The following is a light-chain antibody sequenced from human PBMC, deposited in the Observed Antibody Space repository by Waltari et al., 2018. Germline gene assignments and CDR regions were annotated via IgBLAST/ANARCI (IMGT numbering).Light chain of an antibody. V-gene: IGLV2-14*03. CDR2: DVT. CDR1: SSDVGRYNF. CDR3: SSHTTSSTLV. J-gene: IGLJ3*02. Sequence: QSALTQPASVSGSPGQSITISCTGSSSDVGRYNFVSWYQQHPGKAPKLMFYDVTDRPSGGSNRFSGSKSGNTASLTISGLQPEDEADYYCSSHTTSSTLVFGGGTRVTVL.